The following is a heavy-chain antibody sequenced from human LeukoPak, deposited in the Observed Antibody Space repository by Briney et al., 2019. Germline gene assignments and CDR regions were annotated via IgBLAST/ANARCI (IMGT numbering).Heavy chain of an antibody. J-gene: IGHJ4*02. Sequence: SETLSLTCTVSGGSISSGGYYWSWIRQHPGKGLEWIGYIYYSGSTYYNPSLKSRVTISVDTSKNQFSLKLSSVTAADTAVYHCARSILYDSSGYRYFDYWGQGTLVTVSS. CDR2: IYYSGST. D-gene: IGHD3-22*01. CDR3: ARSILYDSSGYRYFDY. CDR1: GGSISSGGYY. V-gene: IGHV4-31*03.